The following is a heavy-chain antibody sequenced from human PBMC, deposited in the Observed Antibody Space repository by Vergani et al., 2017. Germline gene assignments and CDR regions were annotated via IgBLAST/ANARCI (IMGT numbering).Heavy chain of an antibody. CDR3: AKARFGEFDDAFDI. Sequence: QVQLVESGGGVVQPGRSLRLSCAASGFTFSSYGMHWVRQAPGKGLEWVAVIWYDGSNKYYADSVKGRFTISRDNSKNTLYLQMNSLRAEDTAVYYCAKARFGEFDDAFDIWGQGTMVTVSS. CDR2: IWYDGSNK. J-gene: IGHJ3*02. D-gene: IGHD3-10*01. CDR1: GFTFSSYG. V-gene: IGHV3-33*06.